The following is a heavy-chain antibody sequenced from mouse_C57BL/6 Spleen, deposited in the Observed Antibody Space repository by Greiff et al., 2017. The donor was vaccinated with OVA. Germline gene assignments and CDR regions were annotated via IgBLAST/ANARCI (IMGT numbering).Heavy chain of an antibody. CDR2: IDPEDGDT. V-gene: IGHV14-1*01. Sequence: VQLKQSGAELVRPGASVKLSCTASGFNIKDYYMHWVKQRPEQGLEWIGRIDPEDGDTEYAPKFQGKATMTADTSSNTAYLQHSSLTSEDTAVYYCTTYYGSHWYFDVWGTGTTVTVSS. J-gene: IGHJ1*03. CDR1: GFNIKDYY. CDR3: TTYYGSHWYFDV. D-gene: IGHD1-1*01.